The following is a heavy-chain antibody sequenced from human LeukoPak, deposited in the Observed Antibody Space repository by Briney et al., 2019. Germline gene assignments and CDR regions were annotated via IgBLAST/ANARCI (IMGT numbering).Heavy chain of an antibody. D-gene: IGHD4-17*01. CDR3: VYDYGDYVFDY. CDR1: GYTFTSYD. Sequence: ASVKVSCKASGYTFTSYDINWVRQATGQGLEWMGWMNPNSGNTGYAQKFQGRVTMTRNTSISAAYMELSSLRSEDTAVYYCVYDYGDYVFDYWGQGTLVTVSS. J-gene: IGHJ4*02. V-gene: IGHV1-8*01. CDR2: MNPNSGNT.